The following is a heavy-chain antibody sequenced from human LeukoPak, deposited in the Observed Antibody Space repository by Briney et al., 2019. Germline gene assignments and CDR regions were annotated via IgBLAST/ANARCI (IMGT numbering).Heavy chain of an antibody. J-gene: IGHJ5*02. CDR3: ARGTRTFDP. D-gene: IGHD2-2*01. Sequence: SETLSLTCAVYGGSFSGYYWSWIRQPPGKGLEWIGETNHSGSTNYNPSLESRVTISVDTSKNQFSLKLSSVTAADTAVYYCARGTRTFDPWGQGTLVTVSS. V-gene: IGHV4-34*01. CDR2: TNHSGST. CDR1: GGSFSGYY.